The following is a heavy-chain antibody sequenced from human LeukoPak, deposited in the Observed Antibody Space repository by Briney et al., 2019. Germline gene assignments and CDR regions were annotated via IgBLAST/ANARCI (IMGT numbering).Heavy chain of an antibody. CDR3: ARHYDSGSYPFDY. CDR1: GGSISSYY. D-gene: IGHD3-10*01. V-gene: IGHV4-59*01. CDR2: IYYSGST. J-gene: IGHJ4*02. Sequence: SETLSLTCTVSGGSISSYYWSWIQQPPGKGLEWIGYIYYSGSTKYNLSLKSRVTISVDTSKNQFSLKLSSVTAADTAVYYCARHYDSGSYPFDYWGQGALVTVSS.